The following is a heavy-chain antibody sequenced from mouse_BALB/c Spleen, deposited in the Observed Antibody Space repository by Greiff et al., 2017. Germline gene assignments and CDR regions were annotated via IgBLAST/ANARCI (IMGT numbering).Heavy chain of an antibody. Sequence: DVQLQESGPGLVKPSQSLSLTCTVTGYSITSDYAWNWIRQFPGNKLEWMGYISYSGSTSYNPSLKSRISITRDTSKNQFFLQLNSVTTEDTATYYCASYYGFYAMDYWGQGTSVTVSS. CDR2: ISYSGST. CDR3: ASYYGFYAMDY. D-gene: IGHD1-2*01. J-gene: IGHJ4*01. V-gene: IGHV3-2*02. CDR1: GYSITSDYA.